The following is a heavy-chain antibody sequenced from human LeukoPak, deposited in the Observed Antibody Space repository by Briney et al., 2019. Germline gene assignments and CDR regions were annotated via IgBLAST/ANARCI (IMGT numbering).Heavy chain of an antibody. V-gene: IGHV3-53*04. CDR1: GFTVSSNY. CDR3: AKFNSYVMVRGAQDAFDI. CDR2: IYSGGST. D-gene: IGHD3-10*01. Sequence: TGGSLRLSCAASGFTVSSNYMSWVRQAPGKGLEWVSVIYSGGSTYYADSVKGRFTISRHNSKNTLYLQMNSLRAEDTAVYYCAKFNSYVMVRGAQDAFDIWGQGTMVTVSS. J-gene: IGHJ3*02.